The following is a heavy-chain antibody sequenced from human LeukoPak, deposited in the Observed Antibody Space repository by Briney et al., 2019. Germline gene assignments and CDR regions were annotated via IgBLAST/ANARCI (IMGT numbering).Heavy chain of an antibody. CDR3: ASGLWHIVATCFDY. CDR2: IKQDGSEK. CDR1: GFTFSSYW. V-gene: IGHV3-7*05. Sequence: PGGSLRLSCAASGFTFSSYWMSWVRQAPGKGLEWVANIKQDGSEKYYVDSVKGRFTISRDNAKNSLYLQMNSLRAEDTAVYYCASGLWHIVATCFDYWGQGTLVTVSS. J-gene: IGHJ4*02. D-gene: IGHD5-12*01.